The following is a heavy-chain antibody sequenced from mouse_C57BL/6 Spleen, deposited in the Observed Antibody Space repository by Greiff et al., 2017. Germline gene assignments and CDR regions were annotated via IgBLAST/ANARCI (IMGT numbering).Heavy chain of an antibody. CDR1: GFTFSDYY. Sequence: DVHLVESEGGLVQPGSSMKLSCTASGFTFSDYYMAWVRQVPEKGLEWVANINYDGSSTYYLDSLKSRFIISRDNAKNILYLQMSSLKSEDTATYYCARDLYYGSSYGGYFDYWGQGTTLTVSS. V-gene: IGHV5-16*01. CDR2: INYDGSST. CDR3: ARDLYYGSSYGGYFDY. D-gene: IGHD1-1*01. J-gene: IGHJ2*01.